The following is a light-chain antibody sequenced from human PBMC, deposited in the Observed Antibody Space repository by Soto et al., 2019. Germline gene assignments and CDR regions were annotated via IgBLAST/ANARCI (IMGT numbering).Light chain of an antibody. CDR1: QSVSSNS. CDR2: GAS. V-gene: IGKV3-20*01. Sequence: EIVLTQSPGTLSFSPGERATLSCRASQSVSSNSLAWYQQIPGQAPRLLIYGASSRATGIPDRFSGSGSGTDFTLTISRLEPEDFAVYYCQQYGSSPRTFGQGTKVDI. CDR3: QQYGSSPRT. J-gene: IGKJ1*01.